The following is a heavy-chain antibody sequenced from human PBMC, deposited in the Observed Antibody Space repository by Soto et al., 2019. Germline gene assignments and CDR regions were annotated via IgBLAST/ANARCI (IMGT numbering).Heavy chain of an antibody. CDR3: ASFSGTGYYYYGMDV. CDR2: IDPSDSYT. CDR1: GYSFTSYW. V-gene: IGHV5-10-1*01. D-gene: IGHD2-8*02. J-gene: IGHJ6*02. Sequence: GESLKISCKGSGYSFTSYWISWVRQMPGKGLEWMGRIDPSDSYTNYSPSFQGHVTISADKSISTAYLQWSSLKASDTAMYYCASFSGTGYYYYGMDVWGQGTTVTVSS.